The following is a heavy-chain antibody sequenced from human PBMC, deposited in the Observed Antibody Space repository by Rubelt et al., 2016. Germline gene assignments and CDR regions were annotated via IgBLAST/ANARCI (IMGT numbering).Heavy chain of an antibody. D-gene: IGHD1-7*01. CDR2: INPNSGVT. J-gene: IGHJ4*02. CDR1: GYTFTTYY. V-gene: IGHV1-2*02. CDR3: VRENWYYDN. Sequence: QVQLVQSGAEVKKPGASVKVSCKASGYTFTTYYMHWVRQAPGQGLEWMAWINPNSGVTNYAQQFQSRVALTSDTSISTGSMELSRLTSDDTAVYYCVRENWYYDNWGQGTLVTVSS.